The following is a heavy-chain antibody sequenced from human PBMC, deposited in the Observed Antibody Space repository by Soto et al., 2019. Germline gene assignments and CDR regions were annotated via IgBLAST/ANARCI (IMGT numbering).Heavy chain of an antibody. CDR1: GFTFSTYG. V-gene: IGHV3-33*01. J-gene: IGHJ4*02. Sequence: QVQLVESGGGVVQPGRSLRLSCAASGFTFSTYGMHWVRQAPGKGLEWVALIWYDGSYKYYADSVKGRFTISRDNSKNTLYLQMTSLRAEDTAVYYCARRYGSALDYWGQGSLVPVSS. D-gene: IGHD3-10*01. CDR3: ARRYGSALDY. CDR2: IWYDGSYK.